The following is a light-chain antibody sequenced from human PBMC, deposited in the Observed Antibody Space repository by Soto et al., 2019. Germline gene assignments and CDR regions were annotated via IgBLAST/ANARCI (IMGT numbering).Light chain of an antibody. CDR3: CSFAGSSTFWV. CDR1: TSDVGGYDV. Sequence: QSVLTQPASVSGSPGQSITISCSGTTSDVGGYDVVSWYQQHPGKAPKLMIFEVNQRPSGVSDRFSGSKSGNTASLTISGLQAGDEADYYSCSFAGSSTFWVFGGGTQLTVL. V-gene: IGLV2-23*02. CDR2: EVN. J-gene: IGLJ3*02.